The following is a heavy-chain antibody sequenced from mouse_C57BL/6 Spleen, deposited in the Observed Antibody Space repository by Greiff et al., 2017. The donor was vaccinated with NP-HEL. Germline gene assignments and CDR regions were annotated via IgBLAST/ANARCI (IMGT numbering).Heavy chain of an antibody. J-gene: IGHJ4*01. CDR3: ARGLRLGNYAMDY. CDR1: GYAFSSSW. D-gene: IGHD2-4*01. CDR2: IYPGDGDT. Sequence: QVQLQQSGPELVKPGASVKISCKASGYAFSSSWMNWVKQRPGKGLEWIGRIYPGDGDTNYNGKFKGKATLTADKSSSTAYMQLSSLTSEDSAVYFCARGLRLGNYAMDYWGQGTSVTVSS. V-gene: IGHV1-82*01.